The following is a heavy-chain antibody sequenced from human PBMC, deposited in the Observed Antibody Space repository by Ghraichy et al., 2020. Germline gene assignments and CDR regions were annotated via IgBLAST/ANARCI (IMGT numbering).Heavy chain of an antibody. CDR3: ARDRVPYTVTGWLDP. CDR2: INVYSAVA. D-gene: IGHD4-17*01. J-gene: IGHJ5*02. V-gene: IGHV1-2*02. CDR1: GYTFTDYY. Sequence: ASVKVSCKASGYTFTDYYLHWVRQAPGQGLEWMGWINVYSAVAKNAQRFQGRVTMTRDTYIGTAYMELSSLRSDDTAVYYCARDRVPYTVTGWLDPWGQGTLVSVSS.